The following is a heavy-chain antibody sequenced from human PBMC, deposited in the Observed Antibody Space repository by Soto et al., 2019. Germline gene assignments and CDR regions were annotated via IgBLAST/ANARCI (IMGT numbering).Heavy chain of an antibody. CDR1: GGSISSGNYY. D-gene: IGHD4-17*01. CDR2: IYYSGST. V-gene: IGHV4-31*03. Sequence: QVQLQESGPGLVKPSQTLSLTCTVSGGSISSGNYYWSWIRQHPGKGLEWIGYIYYSGSTYYNPSLKSRLXIXVHXSKNQFSLKLSSVTAADTAVYYCARKATVTTCFDYWGQGTLVTVSS. J-gene: IGHJ4*02. CDR3: ARKATVTTCFDY.